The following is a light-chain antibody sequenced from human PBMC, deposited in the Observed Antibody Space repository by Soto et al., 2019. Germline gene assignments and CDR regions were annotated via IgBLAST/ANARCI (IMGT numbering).Light chain of an antibody. CDR1: SSDVGGYNY. CDR2: DVS. CDR3: SSYTSSRNYV. V-gene: IGLV2-14*01. Sequence: QSALTQPASVSGSPGQSITISCTGTSSDVGGYNYVSWYQQHPGKAPQLMIYDVSNRPSGVSNRFSGSKSGNTASLTISGLQAEDEADYYCSSYTSSRNYVFGTGTKLTVL. J-gene: IGLJ1*01.